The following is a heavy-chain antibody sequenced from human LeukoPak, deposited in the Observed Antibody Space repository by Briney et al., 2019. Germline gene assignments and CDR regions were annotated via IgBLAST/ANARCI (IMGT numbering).Heavy chain of an antibody. D-gene: IGHD6-19*01. V-gene: IGHV3-23*01. J-gene: IGHJ4*02. CDR2: ISDSGDIT. CDR3: AEDARRTSGWYFFDY. CDR1: GFTFSSQA. Sequence: GGSLRLSCAASGFTFSSQAMSWVRQASGKGLEWVSVISDSGDITYYADSVKGRFTISRDNSKNTLFLQMNSLRAEDTAVYYCAEDARRTSGWYFFDYWGQGTLVTVS.